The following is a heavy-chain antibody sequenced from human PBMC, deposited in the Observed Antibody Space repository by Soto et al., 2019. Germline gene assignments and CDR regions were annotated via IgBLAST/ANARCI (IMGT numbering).Heavy chain of an antibody. D-gene: IGHD4-4*01. CDR3: ASSNAWEVLLAY. V-gene: IGHV4-31*03. CDR2: IYFSGST. J-gene: IGHJ4*02. CDR1: GASINSGGYY. Sequence: KTSETLSLTCTVSGASINSGGYYWSWIRQLPGKGLEWIGYIYFSGSTYYNPSLESRVTISPDTSQNQFSLKLSSVTAADTAVHYCASSNAWEVLLAYWGQGTLVTVSS.